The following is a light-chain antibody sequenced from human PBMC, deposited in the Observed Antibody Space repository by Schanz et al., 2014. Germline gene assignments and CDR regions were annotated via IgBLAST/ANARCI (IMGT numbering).Light chain of an antibody. Sequence: EIVLTQSPATLSLSPGDTATLSCRASQSVYSYLAWYQQKPGQTPRLLIYGTSTRATGVPARFSGSGSGTEVTLTISSLQPEDFATYYCQERNSYPLTFGGGTKVESK. V-gene: IGKV3-11*01. J-gene: IGKJ4*01. CDR3: QERNSYPLT. CDR1: QSVYSY. CDR2: GTS.